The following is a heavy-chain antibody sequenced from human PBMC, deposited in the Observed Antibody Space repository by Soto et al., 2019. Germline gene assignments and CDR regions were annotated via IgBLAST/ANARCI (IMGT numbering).Heavy chain of an antibody. CDR2: IYYSGST. V-gene: IGHV4-31*03. CDR3: ARGRGIVATINRSLLFDY. J-gene: IGHJ4*02. D-gene: IGHD5-12*01. CDR1: GGSISSGGYY. Sequence: QVQLQESGPGLVKPSQTLSLTCTVSGGSISSGGYYWSWIRQQPGKGLEWIGYIYYSGSTYYNPSHKRRVTISVDTSKNHFSLKLSSVTAADTAVYYCARGRGIVATINRSLLFDYWGQGTLVTVSS.